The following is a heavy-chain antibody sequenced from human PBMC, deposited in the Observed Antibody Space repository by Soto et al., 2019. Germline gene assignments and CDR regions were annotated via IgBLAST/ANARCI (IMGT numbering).Heavy chain of an antibody. CDR1: GYTFTSYA. CDR2: INAGNGNT. V-gene: IGHV1-3*01. Sequence: ASVKVSCKASGYTFTSYAMHWVRQAPGQRLEWMGWINAGNGNTKYSQKFQGRVTITRDTSASTAYMELSSLRSEDTAVYYCARDFIGPHGDPVVDYWGQGTLVTVSS. D-gene: IGHD4-17*01. CDR3: ARDFIGPHGDPVVDY. J-gene: IGHJ4*02.